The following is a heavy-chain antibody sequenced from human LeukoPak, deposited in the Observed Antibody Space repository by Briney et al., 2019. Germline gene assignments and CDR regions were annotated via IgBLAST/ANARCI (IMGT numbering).Heavy chain of an antibody. CDR2: ISNSGGT. CDR1: GGSISSYH. Sequence: PSETLSLTCTVSGGSISSYHWSWIRQPPGKGLEWIGYISNSGGTNYDPSLKSRVTMSEDTSKKHFSLKLNSVTAADTAVYYCARYCTVGSCLDYWGQGTLVTVSS. CDR3: ARYCTVGSCLDY. D-gene: IGHD2-15*01. V-gene: IGHV4-59*08. J-gene: IGHJ4*02.